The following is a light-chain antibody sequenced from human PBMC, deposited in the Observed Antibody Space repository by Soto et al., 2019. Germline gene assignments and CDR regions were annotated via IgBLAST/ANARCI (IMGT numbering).Light chain of an antibody. V-gene: IGKV2-28*01. CDR3: LRSLPPPLS. J-gene: IGKJ1*01. CDR2: FGS. CDR1: QSLLNSNGYNC. Sequence: DIVMTQSPLSLPVTPGESASISCGSSQSLLNSNGYNCLEWYLQKPGQSPQLLIYFGSNRASGARDRFSGSGSGSHFRLKIRRVEAEDVGVYFCLRSLPPPLSFGPGTKEEIK.